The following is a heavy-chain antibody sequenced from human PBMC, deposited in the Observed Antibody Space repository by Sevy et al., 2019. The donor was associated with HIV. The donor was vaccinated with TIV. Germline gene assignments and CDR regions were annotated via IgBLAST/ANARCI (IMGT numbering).Heavy chain of an antibody. Sequence: ASVKVSCKASGYTFTGYYMHWVRQAPGQGLEWMGWINPNSGGTNYAQKFQGRVTMTRDTSIRTAYMELSRLRSDDTAVYYCAKERVYCSGGSCKPGGWFDPWGQGTLVTVSS. D-gene: IGHD2-15*01. CDR2: INPNSGGT. V-gene: IGHV1-2*02. J-gene: IGHJ5*02. CDR3: AKERVYCSGGSCKPGGWFDP. CDR1: GYTFTGYY.